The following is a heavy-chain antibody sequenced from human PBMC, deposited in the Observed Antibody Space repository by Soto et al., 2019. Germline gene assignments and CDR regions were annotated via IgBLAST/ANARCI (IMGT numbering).Heavy chain of an antibody. D-gene: IGHD2-15*01. CDR1: GFTLSPYW. V-gene: IGHV3-74*01. J-gene: IGHJ5*02. CDR2: VNYDGSST. CDR3: AREVCNVDGCFSRGWFDP. Sequence: EVQLVESGGDLVQPGGSLRLSCEASGFTLSPYWMHWVRQAPGKGLVWVSRVNYDGSSTIYADSVKGRFTISRDNARNTVYLQMNSLTAEDTAVYYCAREVCNVDGCFSRGWFDPWGQGTLVTVSS.